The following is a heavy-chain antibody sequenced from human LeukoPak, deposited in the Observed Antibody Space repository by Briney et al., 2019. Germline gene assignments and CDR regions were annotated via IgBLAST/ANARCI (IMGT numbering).Heavy chain of an antibody. CDR3: ARGGYDILTGYYKNAFDI. J-gene: IGHJ3*02. Sequence: SETLSLTCTVSGGSLSSFYWSWIRQPPGKGLEWIGYIYYSGSTNYNPSLKSRVTISVDTSKNQFSLKLSSVTAADTAVYYCARGGYDILTGYYKNAFDIWGQGTMVTVSS. D-gene: IGHD3-9*01. CDR1: GGSLSSFY. V-gene: IGHV4-59*08. CDR2: IYYSGST.